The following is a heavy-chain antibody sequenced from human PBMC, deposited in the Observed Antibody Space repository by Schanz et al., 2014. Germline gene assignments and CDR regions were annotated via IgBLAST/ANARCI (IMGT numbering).Heavy chain of an antibody. J-gene: IGHJ4*02. CDR3: TKFETRTGTNY. CDR2: MFPGGNT. CDR1: GFRVITNY. Sequence: EQLVESGGGLVQPGGSLRLSCAASGFRVITNYMTWVRQAPGKGLEWVSIMFPGGNTYYADSVEGRFTISRDNSKNTLYLQMNSLRAEDTAVYYCTKFETRTGTNYWGQGTLVTVSS. D-gene: IGHD1-1*01. V-gene: IGHV3-66*02.